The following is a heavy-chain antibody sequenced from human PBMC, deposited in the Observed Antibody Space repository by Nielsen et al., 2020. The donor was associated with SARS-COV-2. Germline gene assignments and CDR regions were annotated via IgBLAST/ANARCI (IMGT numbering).Heavy chain of an antibody. V-gene: IGHV4-34*01. Sequence: SETLSLTCTVSGGSISSYYWSWIRQPPGKGLEWIGEINHSGSTNYNPSLKSRVTISVDTSKNQFSLKLSSVTAADTAVYYCARGKLSITMVRGVISHHWFDPWGQGTPVTVSS. CDR1: GGSISSYY. D-gene: IGHD3-10*01. CDR3: ARGKLSITMVRGVISHHWFDP. CDR2: INHSGST. J-gene: IGHJ5*02.